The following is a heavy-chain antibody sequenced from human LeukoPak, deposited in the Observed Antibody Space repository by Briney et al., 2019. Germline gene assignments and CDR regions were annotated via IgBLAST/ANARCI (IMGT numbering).Heavy chain of an antibody. CDR2: ISYDGSNK. D-gene: IGHD6-13*01. CDR1: GFTFSNYG. J-gene: IGHJ4*02. Sequence: HPGGSLRLSCAASGFTFSNYGMHWVRQAPGKGLEWVTLISYDGSNKYYADSVKGRFTISRDNAKNSLYLQMNSLRAEDTAVYYCAREMEGGSSWKRFDYWGQGTLVTVSP. V-gene: IGHV3-30*03. CDR3: AREMEGGSSWKRFDY.